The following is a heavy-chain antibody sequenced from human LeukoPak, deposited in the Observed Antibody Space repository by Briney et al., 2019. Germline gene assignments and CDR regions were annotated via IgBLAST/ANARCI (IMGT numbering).Heavy chain of an antibody. CDR3: ARVSELFSYYYYMDV. V-gene: IGHV4-4*07. CDR2: IYTSGST. Sequence: SETLSLTCTVSGGSISSYYWSWIRQPAGKGLEWIGRIYTSGSTNYNPSLKSRVTMSVDTSKNQFSLKLSSVTAADTAVYYCARVSELFSYYYYMDVWGKGTTVTISS. CDR1: GGSISSYY. D-gene: IGHD3-10*01. J-gene: IGHJ6*03.